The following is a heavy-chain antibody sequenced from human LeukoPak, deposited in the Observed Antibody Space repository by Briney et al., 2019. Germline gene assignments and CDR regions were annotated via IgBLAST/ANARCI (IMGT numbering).Heavy chain of an antibody. V-gene: IGHV5-51*01. J-gene: IGHJ6*02. D-gene: IGHD6-13*01. CDR2: IYPGDSDT. CDR3: AKDYHSSSWYRSYYYYGMDV. CDR1: GYSFTNYW. Sequence: GESLKISCKGSGYSFTNYWIAWVRQMPGKGLEWMGIIYPGDSDTRFSPSFQGQVTISADKSISTAYLQWSSLKASDTALYYCAKDYHSSSWYRSYYYYGMDVWGQGTTVTVSS.